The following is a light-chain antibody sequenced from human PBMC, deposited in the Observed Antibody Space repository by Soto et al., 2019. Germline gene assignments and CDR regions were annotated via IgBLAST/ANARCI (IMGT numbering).Light chain of an antibody. J-gene: IGKJ5*01. CDR2: SAS. CDR3: LHDYTYPRT. Sequence: AIQMTQSPSSLSASVGDRVTITCRASQGIRNDLAWYQQIPGKAPKLLIYSASSLQSGVPSRFSGSGSGTDFTLTISSLQPEDFASYYCLHDYTYPRTFGQGTRLEIK. V-gene: IGKV1-6*01. CDR1: QGIRND.